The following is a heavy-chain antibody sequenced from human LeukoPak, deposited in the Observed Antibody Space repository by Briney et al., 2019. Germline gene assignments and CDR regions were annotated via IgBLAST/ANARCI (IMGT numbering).Heavy chain of an antibody. CDR2: IIPIFGTA. CDR1: GGTFSSYA. Sequence: SVKVSCKTSGGTFSSYAISWVRQAPGQGLEWMGRIIPIFGTANYAQKFSGRVTMTRDTSISTAYMGLSRLRSDDTAVYYCARGGVYDYVWGSYRQPDFWGQGTLVTVSS. V-gene: IGHV1-69*05. CDR3: ARGGVYDYVWGSYRQPDF. J-gene: IGHJ4*02. D-gene: IGHD3-16*02.